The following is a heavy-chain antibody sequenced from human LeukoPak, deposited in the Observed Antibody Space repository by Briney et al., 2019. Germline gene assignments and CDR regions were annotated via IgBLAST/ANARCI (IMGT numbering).Heavy chain of an antibody. V-gene: IGHV3-53*01. CDR2: IFSAGST. Sequence: PGGSLRLSCAASGFTVSTNYMSWVRQPPGKGLEWVSVIFSAGSTYYADSVKGRFTISRDNSKNTLYLQMNSLRAEDTAVYYCAREGGGYSSGWPGFDYWGQGTLVTVSS. J-gene: IGHJ4*02. CDR3: AREGGGYSSGWPGFDY. CDR1: GFTVSTNY. D-gene: IGHD6-19*01.